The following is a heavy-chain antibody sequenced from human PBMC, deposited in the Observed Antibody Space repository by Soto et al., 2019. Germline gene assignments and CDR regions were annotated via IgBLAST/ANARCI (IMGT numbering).Heavy chain of an antibody. Sequence: PGGSLRLSCAASGFTFSSYAMSWVRQAPGKGLEWVSAISGSGGSTYYADSVKGRFTISRDNSKNTLYLQMNSLRAEDTAVYYCAKDRRSRGLYDFWSGQTLFDYWGQGTLVTVSS. J-gene: IGHJ4*02. CDR1: GFTFSSYA. D-gene: IGHD3-3*01. CDR3: AKDRRSRGLYDFWSGQTLFDY. V-gene: IGHV3-23*01. CDR2: ISGSGGST.